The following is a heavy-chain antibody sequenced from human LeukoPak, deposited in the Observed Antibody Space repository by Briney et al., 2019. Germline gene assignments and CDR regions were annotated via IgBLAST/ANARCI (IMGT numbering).Heavy chain of an antibody. D-gene: IGHD2-8*02. CDR2: INAGNGNT. CDR1: GYTFTSYA. J-gene: IGHJ5*02. Sequence: ASVKVSCKASGYTFTSYAMHWVRQAPGQRLEWMGWINAGNGNTKYPQKFQGRVTITRDTSASTAYMELSSLRSEDTAVYYCARDLVPKGWFDPWGQGTLVTVSS. V-gene: IGHV1-3*01. CDR3: ARDLVPKGWFDP.